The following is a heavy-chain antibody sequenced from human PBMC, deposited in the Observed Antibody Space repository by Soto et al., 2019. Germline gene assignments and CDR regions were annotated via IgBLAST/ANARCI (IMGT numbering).Heavy chain of an antibody. CDR2: ISAYNGNT. J-gene: IGHJ5*02. D-gene: IGHD4-4*01. CDR1: GYTFTSYG. CDR3: ARDGRQGLQYNWFDP. Sequence: GASVKVSCKASGYTFTSYGISWVRQAPGQGLEWMGWISAYNGNTNYAQKLQGRVTMTTDTSTSTAYMELRSLRSDDTAVYYCARDGRQGLQYNWFDPWGQGTLVTVYS. V-gene: IGHV1-18*01.